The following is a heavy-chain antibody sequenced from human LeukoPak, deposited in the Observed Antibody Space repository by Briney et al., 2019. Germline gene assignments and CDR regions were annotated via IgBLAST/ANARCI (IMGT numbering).Heavy chain of an antibody. CDR3: ARDWAVTPRYFDL. CDR1: GFTFSSYS. J-gene: IGHJ2*01. V-gene: IGHV3-7*01. D-gene: IGHD4-17*01. Sequence: QPGGSLRLSCAASGFTFSSYSMNWVRQAPGKGLEWVANIKPDGSDKYYVDSVKGRFTISRDNAKNSLYLQMNSLRAEDTAVYYCARDWAVTPRYFDLWGRGTLVTVSS. CDR2: IKPDGSDK.